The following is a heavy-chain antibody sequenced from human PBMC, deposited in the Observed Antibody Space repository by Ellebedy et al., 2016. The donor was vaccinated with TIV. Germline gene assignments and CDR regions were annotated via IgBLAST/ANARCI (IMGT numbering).Heavy chain of an antibody. V-gene: IGHV1-2*02. J-gene: IGHJ4*02. CDR1: GYTFTGYY. D-gene: IGHD6-19*01. CDR2: INPNSGGT. Sequence: AASVKVSCKASGYTFTGYYMHWVRQAPGQGLEWMGWINPNSGGTNYAQKFQGRVTMTRDTSISTAYMELSRLRSDDTAVYYCARDLGIAVAGGRTPNDYWGQGTLVTVSS. CDR3: ARDLGIAVAGGRTPNDY.